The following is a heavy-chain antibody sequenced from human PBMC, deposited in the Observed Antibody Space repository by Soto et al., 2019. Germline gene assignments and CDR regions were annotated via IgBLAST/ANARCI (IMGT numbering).Heavy chain of an antibody. J-gene: IGHJ6*02. CDR3: AKAEGSAGPYYYYYYGMDV. CDR2: ISGSGGST. V-gene: IGHV3-23*01. Sequence: GGSLRLSCAASGFTFSSYAMSWVRQAPGKGLEWVSAISGSGGSTYYADSVKGRFTISRDNSKDTLYLQMNSLRAEDTAVYYCAKAEGSAGPYYYYYYGMDVWGQGTTVTVSS. CDR1: GFTFSSYA.